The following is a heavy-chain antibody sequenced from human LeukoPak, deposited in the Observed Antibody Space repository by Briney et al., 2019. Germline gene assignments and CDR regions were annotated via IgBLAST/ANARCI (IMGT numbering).Heavy chain of an antibody. CDR3: ARVPFQIRYFDWLLIDY. CDR2: ISYDGSNE. V-gene: IGHV3-30-3*01. J-gene: IGHJ4*02. Sequence: RSLRLSCAASGFTFDSYAMHWVRQAPGKGLEWVAVISYDGSNEYYADSAKGRFTISRDNSKNTLYLQMNSLRAEDTAIYYCARVPFQIRYFDWLLIDYWGQGTQVTVSS. CDR1: GFTFDSYA. D-gene: IGHD3-9*01.